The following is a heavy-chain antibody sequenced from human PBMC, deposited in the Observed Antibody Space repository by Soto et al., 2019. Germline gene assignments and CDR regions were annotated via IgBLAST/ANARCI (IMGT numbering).Heavy chain of an antibody. CDR3: AKDRVGATGYFDY. J-gene: IGHJ4*02. Sequence: QEQLVESGGGVVQPGRSLRLSCAASGFTFSSYAMHWVRQAPGKGLEWVAVISYDGSNKYYADSVKGRFTISRDNSKNTLYLQMNSLRAEDTAVYYCAKDRVGATGYFDYWGQGTLVTVSS. V-gene: IGHV3-30*18. D-gene: IGHD1-26*01. CDR2: ISYDGSNK. CDR1: GFTFSSYA.